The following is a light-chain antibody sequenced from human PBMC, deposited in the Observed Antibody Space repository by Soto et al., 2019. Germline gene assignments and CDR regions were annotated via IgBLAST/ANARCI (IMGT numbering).Light chain of an antibody. Sequence: ETVMTQSPATLSVSPGERATLSCRASQSVSSNLAWYQQKPGQAPRLLIYGASTRATDIPARFSGSGSGTEFTLTISSLQSEDFAVYYCPQYNNWPPVTFGQGTRLEIK. CDR3: PQYNNWPPVT. V-gene: IGKV3-15*01. J-gene: IGKJ5*01. CDR1: QSVSSN. CDR2: GAS.